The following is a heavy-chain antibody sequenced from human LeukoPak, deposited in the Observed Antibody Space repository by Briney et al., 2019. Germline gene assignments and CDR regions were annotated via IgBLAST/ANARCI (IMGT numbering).Heavy chain of an antibody. J-gene: IGHJ4*02. Sequence: ASVKVSCKASGYTFTGYYMHWVRQAPGQGLEWMGRINPNSGGTNYAQKLQGRVTMTTDTSTSTAYMELRSLRSDDTAVYYCARVMAVAGTLDYWGQGTLVTVSS. V-gene: IGHV1-2*06. CDR3: ARVMAVAGTLDY. CDR1: GYTFTGYY. D-gene: IGHD6-19*01. CDR2: INPNSGGT.